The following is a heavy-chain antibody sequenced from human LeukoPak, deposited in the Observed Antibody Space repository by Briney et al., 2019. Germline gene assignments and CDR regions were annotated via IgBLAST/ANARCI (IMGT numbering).Heavy chain of an antibody. CDR2: ISWNSGSI. CDR3: AKDKYSSGWYSFYGMDV. CDR1: GFIFDDYA. J-gene: IGHJ6*02. Sequence: PGRSLRLSCAASGFIFDDYAMHWVRQAPGKGLEWVSGISWNSGSIGYADSVKGRFTISRDNAKNSLYLQMNSLRAEDTALYYCAKDKYSSGWYSFYGMDVWGQGTTVTVSS. V-gene: IGHV3-9*01. D-gene: IGHD6-19*01.